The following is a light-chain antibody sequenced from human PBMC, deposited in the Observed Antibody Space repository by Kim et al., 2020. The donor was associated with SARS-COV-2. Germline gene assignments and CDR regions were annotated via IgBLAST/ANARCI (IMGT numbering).Light chain of an antibody. CDR3: QEYNNWPTLS. V-gene: IGKV3D-15*01. CDR2: GAS. J-gene: IGKJ4*01. Sequence: SPGEGATLSCRASHSATTNLARYQQKPGQAPRLLIYGASIRASGIPARFSGSGSGTDFTLTISSLQSEDSAVYYCQEYNNWPTLSFGGGTKVDIK. CDR1: HSATTN.